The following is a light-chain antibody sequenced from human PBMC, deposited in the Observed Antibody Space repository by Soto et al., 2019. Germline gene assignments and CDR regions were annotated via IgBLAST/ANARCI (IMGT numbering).Light chain of an antibody. V-gene: IGKV3-15*01. CDR3: QQYNNWPLT. CDR2: GAS. J-gene: IGKJ4*01. Sequence: EIVMTQSPATLSVSPGERVTLSCRASQSVSSNLAWYQQKAGQAPRLLIFGASTRATGIPARFSGSGSGTEFTLTISSLQSEDFAVYNCQQYNNWPLTFGGGTKVEIK. CDR1: QSVSSN.